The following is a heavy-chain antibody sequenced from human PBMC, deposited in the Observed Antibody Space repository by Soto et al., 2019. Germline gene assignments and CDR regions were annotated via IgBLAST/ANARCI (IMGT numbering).Heavy chain of an antibody. CDR2: ISYDGSNK. CDR3: AKDPRSSSWLGDGYYYYGMDV. J-gene: IGHJ6*02. V-gene: IGHV3-30*18. Sequence: QVQLVESGGGVVQPGRSLRLSCAASGFTFSSYGMHWVRQAPGKGLEWVAVISYDGSNKYYADSVKGRFTISRDNSKNTLYLQMNSLRAEDTAVYYCAKDPRSSSWLGDGYYYYGMDVWGQGTTVTVSS. CDR1: GFTFSSYG. D-gene: IGHD6-13*01.